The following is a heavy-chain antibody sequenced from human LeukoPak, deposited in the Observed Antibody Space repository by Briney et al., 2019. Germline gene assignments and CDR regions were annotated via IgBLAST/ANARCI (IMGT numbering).Heavy chain of an antibody. CDR3: ARDYYDSSGYYHGGH. J-gene: IGHJ4*02. CDR2: INPSGGST. V-gene: IGHV1-46*01. CDR1: GYSFTSYG. D-gene: IGHD3-22*01. Sequence: ASVKVSCKASGYSFTSYGIHWVGQAPGQGLEWMGIINPSGGSTTYAQNFQGRVTMTGDTSTGAVYMELSSLRSEDTAVYYCARDYYDSSGYYHGGHWGQGTLVTVSS.